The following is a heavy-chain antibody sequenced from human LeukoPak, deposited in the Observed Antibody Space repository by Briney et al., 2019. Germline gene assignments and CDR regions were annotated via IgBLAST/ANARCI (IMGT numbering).Heavy chain of an antibody. CDR3: ARLSANWFDP. Sequence: SQTLSLICSISGDSVSSNSAAWNWIRQSPSRGLEWLGRTYYRSKWYNDYAVSVKSRITINSDTSKNQFSLHLNSVTPEDTAVYYCARLSANWFDPWGQGTLVTVSS. CDR1: GDSVSSNSAA. V-gene: IGHV6-1*01. J-gene: IGHJ5*02. D-gene: IGHD2/OR15-2a*01. CDR2: TYYRSKWYN.